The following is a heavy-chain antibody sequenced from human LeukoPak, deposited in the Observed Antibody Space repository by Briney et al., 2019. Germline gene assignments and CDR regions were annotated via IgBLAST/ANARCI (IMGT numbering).Heavy chain of an antibody. Sequence: PSETLSLTCTVSGGSISSYYWSWIRQPPGKGLEWIGYIYYSGRTNYNPSLKSRVTISVDTSKNQFSLKLSSVTAADTAVYYCARVFSGYVSYGMDVWGQGTTVTVSS. J-gene: IGHJ6*02. CDR2: IYYSGRT. D-gene: IGHD3-22*01. CDR1: GGSISSYY. CDR3: ARVFSGYVSYGMDV. V-gene: IGHV4-59*01.